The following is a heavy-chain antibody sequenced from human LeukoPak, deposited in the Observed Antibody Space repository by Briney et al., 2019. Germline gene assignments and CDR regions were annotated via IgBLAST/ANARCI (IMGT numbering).Heavy chain of an antibody. CDR3: AHIGARYGAFDI. J-gene: IGHJ3*02. V-gene: IGHV2-5*01. CDR1: GGSISSGDYY. Sequence: TLSLTCTVSGGSISSGDYYWSWIRQPPGKALEWLALIYWNDDKRYSPSLKSRLTITKDTSKNQVVLTMTNMDPVDTATYYCAHIGARYGAFDIWGQGTMVTVSS. CDR2: IYWNDDK. D-gene: IGHD5-18*01.